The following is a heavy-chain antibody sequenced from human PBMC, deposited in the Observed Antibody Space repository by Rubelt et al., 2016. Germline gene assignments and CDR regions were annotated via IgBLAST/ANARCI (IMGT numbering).Heavy chain of an antibody. CDR3: AGHRGNYYEPLDS. CDR1: GDSFSRSTSS. Sequence: QLQLQESGPGLVKPSETLALTCTVSGDSFSRSTSSWGWIRQPPGKGLEWIATVSSTGTTYYNPSLKSRVTISLDTSKNQVYLNLSSVTAADTAVFYGAGHRGNYYEPLDSWGQGALVTVSS. V-gene: IGHV4-39*01. D-gene: IGHD3-22*01. J-gene: IGHJ4*02. CDR2: VSSTGTT.